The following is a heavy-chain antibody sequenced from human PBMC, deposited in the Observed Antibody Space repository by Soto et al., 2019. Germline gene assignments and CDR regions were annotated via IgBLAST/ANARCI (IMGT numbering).Heavy chain of an antibody. CDR2: ISYDGSNK. V-gene: IGHV3-30-3*01. D-gene: IGHD6-19*01. CDR1: GFTFSSYA. J-gene: IGHJ6*02. CDR3: ASSIAVAGTHYYYYGMDV. Sequence: GGSLRLSCAASGFTFSSYAMHWVRQAPGKGLEWVAVISYDGSNKYYADSVKGRFTISRDNSKNTLYLQMNSLRAEDTAVYYCASSIAVAGTHYYYYGMDVWGQGTTVTVSS.